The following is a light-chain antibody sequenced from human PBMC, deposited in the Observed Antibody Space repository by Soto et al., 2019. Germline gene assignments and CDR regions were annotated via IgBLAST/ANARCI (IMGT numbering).Light chain of an antibody. CDR2: AAS. J-gene: IGKJ1*01. CDR3: QQSYSTVGT. Sequence: DIQMTQSPFSLSASVGGRVTITCRASQNINSYLNWYQQQPGKAPKLLVYAASSLQSGVPSRFSGSGSGTDFTLTICSLQPEDFGTYYCQQSYSTVGTFGQGAKVDI. V-gene: IGKV1-39*01. CDR1: QNINSY.